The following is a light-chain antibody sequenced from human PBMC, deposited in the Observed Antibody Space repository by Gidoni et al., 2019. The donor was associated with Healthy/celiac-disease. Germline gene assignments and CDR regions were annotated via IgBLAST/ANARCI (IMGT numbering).Light chain of an antibody. CDR3: QQYGSSPVT. CDR1: QSVRSSD. V-gene: IGKV3-20*01. J-gene: IGKJ2*01. CDR2: GAS. Sequence: EIVLTQSPGPLSLSPGERATLSCRASQSVRSSDLAWYQQKPGQAPRLLIYGASSRATGIPDRFSGSGSGTDFNLTISRLEPEDFAVYDCQQYGSSPVTFGQGTKLEIK.